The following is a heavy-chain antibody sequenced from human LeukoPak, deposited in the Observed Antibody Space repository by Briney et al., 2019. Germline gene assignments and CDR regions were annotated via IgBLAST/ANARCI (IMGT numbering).Heavy chain of an antibody. J-gene: IGHJ4*02. CDR1: GYTFTSSG. V-gene: IGHV1-18*01. Sequence: ASVKVSCKASGYTFTSSGISWVRQAPGQGLEWMGWISAYNGNTNYAQKLQGRVTMTTDTSTSTAYMELRSLRSDDTAVYYCARELGCTNGVCYGGYDYWGQGTLVTVSS. CDR2: ISAYNGNT. D-gene: IGHD2-8*01. CDR3: ARELGCTNGVCYGGYDY.